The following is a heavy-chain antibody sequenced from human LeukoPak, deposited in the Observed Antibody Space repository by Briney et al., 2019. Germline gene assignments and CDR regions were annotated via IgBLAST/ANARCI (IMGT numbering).Heavy chain of an antibody. CDR1: GFTFSSYG. CDR3: ARGAGATRKIDY. D-gene: IGHD1-26*01. J-gene: IGHJ4*02. Sequence: PGGSLRLSCAASGFTFSSYGMSWVRQAPGKGLEWVSAISGSGGSTYYADSVKGRFTISRDNAKNSLFLQMNSLRAEDTAVYYCARGAGATRKIDYWGQGTLVTVSS. CDR2: ISGSGGST. V-gene: IGHV3-23*01.